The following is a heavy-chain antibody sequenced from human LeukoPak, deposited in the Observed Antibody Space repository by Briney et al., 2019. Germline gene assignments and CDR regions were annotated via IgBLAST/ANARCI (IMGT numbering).Heavy chain of an antibody. V-gene: IGHV4-59*01. Sequence: PSETLSLTCTVSGASINNYYWSWIRQPPGKGLEWIASISYSGSTNYNPSLKSRVTISVDTSKNQFSLKLSSVTAADTAVYYCARYTLNWFDPWGQGTLVTVSS. CDR2: ISYSGST. CDR3: ARYTLNWFDP. D-gene: IGHD1-1*01. J-gene: IGHJ5*02. CDR1: GASINNYY.